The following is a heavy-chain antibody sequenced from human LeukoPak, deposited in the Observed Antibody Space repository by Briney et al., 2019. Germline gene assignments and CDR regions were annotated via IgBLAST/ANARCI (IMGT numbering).Heavy chain of an antibody. CDR1: GYSFTSYW. D-gene: IGHD3-10*01. J-gene: IGHJ6*02. Sequence: HGESLKISCKGSGYSFTSYWIGWVRQMPGKGLEWMGIIYPGDSDTRYSPSFRGQVTISADKSISTAYLQWSSLKASDTAMYYCARQQGSGSLSYYYYYGMDVWGQGTTVTVSS. V-gene: IGHV5-51*01. CDR3: ARQQGSGSLSYYYYYGMDV. CDR2: IYPGDSDT.